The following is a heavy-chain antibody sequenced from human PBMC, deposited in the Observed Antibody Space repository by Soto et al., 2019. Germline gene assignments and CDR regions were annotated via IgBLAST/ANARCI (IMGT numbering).Heavy chain of an antibody. V-gene: IGHV3-53*01. CDR3: ARGLDSAKVGY. D-gene: IGHD5-18*01. J-gene: IGHJ4*02. CDR1: GFTVSNNH. CDR2: IYYNGNT. Sequence: PGXSLRLSCAASGFTVSNNHLTWVRQAPGRGPEWVSTIYYNGNTYYADSVKGRFTISRDNSKNILYLQMNSLRAEDTAVYYCARGLDSAKVGYWGQGTLVTVSS.